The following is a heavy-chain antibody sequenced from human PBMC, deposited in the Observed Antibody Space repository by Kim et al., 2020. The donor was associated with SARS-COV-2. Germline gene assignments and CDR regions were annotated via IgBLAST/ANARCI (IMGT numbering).Heavy chain of an antibody. CDR3: AKGPPLGDV. D-gene: IGHD7-27*01. Sequence: GKKRYYGDAVKGRVPISRDNSKNSLYLQIRSLRPEDTALYYCAKGPPLGDVWGKGTTVIVSS. J-gene: IGHJ6*04. V-gene: IGHV3-33*03. CDR2: GKKR.